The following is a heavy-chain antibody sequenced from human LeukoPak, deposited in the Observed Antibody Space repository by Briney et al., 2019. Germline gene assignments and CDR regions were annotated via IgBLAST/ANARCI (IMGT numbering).Heavy chain of an antibody. CDR1: GFTFNTYW. J-gene: IGHJ5*02. CDR2: IKHDGSGT. D-gene: IGHD6-6*01. V-gene: IGHV3-7*01. Sequence: GGSLRLSCAASGFTFNTYWMAWVRQAPGKGLEWVARIKHDGSGTFYVDSVKGRFTISRDSAKNSLHLQMSSLRVADTAVYYCARIASSAFDHWGQGTLVTVSS. CDR3: ARIASSAFDH.